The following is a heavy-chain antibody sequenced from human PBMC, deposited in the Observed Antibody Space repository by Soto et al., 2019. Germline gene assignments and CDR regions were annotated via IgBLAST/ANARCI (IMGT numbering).Heavy chain of an antibody. CDR2: IYHSGST. CDR3: ARITYSYGSASYKFDS. Sequence: ETLSLTCTVSGGSISSYYWNWIRQPPGKGLEWIGYIYHSGSTNYDPSLKSRVTISVDTSKNLFSLKLSSVTAADTAVYYCARITYSYGSASYKFDSWGQGALVTVSS. J-gene: IGHJ4*02. CDR1: GGSISSYY. V-gene: IGHV4-59*01. D-gene: IGHD3-10*01.